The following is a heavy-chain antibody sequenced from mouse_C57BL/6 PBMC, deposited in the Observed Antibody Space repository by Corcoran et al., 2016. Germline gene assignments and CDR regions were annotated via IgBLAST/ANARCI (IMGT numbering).Heavy chain of an antibody. Sequence: EVQLRQSGPELVKPGASVKISCKATGYTFTDYYMAWVKQSHGKSLEWIGEINPKNGGTSYNQKFKGKATLTVDKSSSTAYMELRSLTSEDSAVYYCARGGCGSCYWYFDVCGAGTTVTVSS. CDR1: GYTFTDYY. D-gene: IGHD1-1*02. J-gene: IGHJ1*01. CDR3: ARGGCGSCYWYFDV. CDR2: INPKNGGT. V-gene: IGHV1-26*01.